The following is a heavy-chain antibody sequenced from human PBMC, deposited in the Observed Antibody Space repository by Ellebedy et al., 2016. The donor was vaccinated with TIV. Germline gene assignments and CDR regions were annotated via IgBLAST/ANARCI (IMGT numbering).Heavy chain of an antibody. CDR1: GYTFTDYY. V-gene: IGHV1-2*04. J-gene: IGHJ6*02. D-gene: IGHD3-22*01. CDR3: ARGMGITTVYYYFAMDV. Sequence: AASVKVSCKASGYTFTDYYIHWVRQAPGQGLEWMGWINPNIGDTNYAQKFQGWVTMTWDTSISTAYMELSRLRSDDTAVYYCARGMGITTVYYYFAMDVWGLGTTVTVSS. CDR2: INPNIGDT.